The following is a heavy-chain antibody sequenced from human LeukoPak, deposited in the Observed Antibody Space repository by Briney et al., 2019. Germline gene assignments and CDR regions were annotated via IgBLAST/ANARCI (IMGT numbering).Heavy chain of an antibody. CDR3: ARERGSVPLRDAFDI. V-gene: IGHV1-2*02. D-gene: IGHD4-17*01. J-gene: IGHJ3*02. CDR1: GYTFTGYY. Sequence: LRASVKVSCKASGYTFTGYYMHWVRQAPGQGLEWMGWINPNSGGTNYAQKFQGRVTMTRDTSISTAYMELSRLRSDDTAVYYCARERGSVPLRDAFDIWGQGTMVTVSS. CDR2: INPNSGGT.